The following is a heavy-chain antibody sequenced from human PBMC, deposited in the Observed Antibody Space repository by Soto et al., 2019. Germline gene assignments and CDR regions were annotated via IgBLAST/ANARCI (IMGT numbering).Heavy chain of an antibody. CDR1: GASINTYD. CDR3: ARDFWGEGYFGS. CDR2: ISPSGST. D-gene: IGHD7-27*01. J-gene: IGHJ4*02. V-gene: IGHV4-4*07. Sequence: SSETLSLTCNVSGASINTYDWAWIRQPAGKGLEWIGRISPSGSTIYNPSLQSRVLMSIDASRSQFSLKLTSVTAADTALYYCARDFWGEGYFGSWGQGTLVTVSS.